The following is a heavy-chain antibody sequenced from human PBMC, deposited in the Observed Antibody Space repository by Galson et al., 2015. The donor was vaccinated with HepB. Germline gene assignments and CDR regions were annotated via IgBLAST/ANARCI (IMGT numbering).Heavy chain of an antibody. CDR3: ARGLGWNYSNY. J-gene: IGHJ4*02. Sequence: YAISWVRQAPGQGLEWMGGIIPIFGTANYAQKFQGRVTITADESTSTAYMELSSLRSEDTAVYYCARGLGWNYSNYWGQGTLVTVSS. CDR1: YA. CDR2: IIPIFGTA. V-gene: IGHV1-69*01. D-gene: IGHD1-7*01.